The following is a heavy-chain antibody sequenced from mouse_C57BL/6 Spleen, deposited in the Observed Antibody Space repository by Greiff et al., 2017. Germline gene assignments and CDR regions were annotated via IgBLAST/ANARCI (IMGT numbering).Heavy chain of an antibody. V-gene: IGHV1-26*01. J-gene: IGHJ2*01. CDR3: ARGGALGPGYFDY. Sequence: EVQLQQSGPELVKPGASVKISCKASGYTFTDYYMNWVKQSHGKSLEWIGDINPNNGGTSYNQKFKGKATLTVDKSSSTAYMELRSLTSEDSAVYYCARGGALGPGYFDYWGQGTTLTVSS. D-gene: IGHD4-1*01. CDR2: INPNNGGT. CDR1: GYTFTDYY.